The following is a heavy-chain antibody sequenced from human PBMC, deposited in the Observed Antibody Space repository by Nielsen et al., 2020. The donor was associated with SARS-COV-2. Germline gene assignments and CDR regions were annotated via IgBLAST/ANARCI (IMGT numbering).Heavy chain of an antibody. D-gene: IGHD2-2*01. Sequence: GESLKISCAASGFTFNTYAMHWVRQAPGKGLEWVAVISYDGNNKYYADSVKGRFTISRDNSKNTLFLQMNFLRAEDTAIYFCAKNPLAPGELDYWGQGTLVTVSS. CDR2: ISYDGNNK. CDR3: AKNPLAPGELDY. V-gene: IGHV3-30-3*02. CDR1: GFTFNTYA. J-gene: IGHJ4*02.